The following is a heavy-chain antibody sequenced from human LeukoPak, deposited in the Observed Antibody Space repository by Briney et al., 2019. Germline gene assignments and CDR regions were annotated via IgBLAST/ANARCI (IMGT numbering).Heavy chain of an antibody. Sequence: SETLSLTCTVSGYSISSGYYWGWIRQPPGKGLEWIGSIYHSGSTYYNPSLKSRVTISVDTSKNQFSLKLSSVTAADTAVYYCARAWYSGSYDSYLYFDLWGRGTLVTVSS. CDR1: GYSISSGYY. V-gene: IGHV4-38-2*02. D-gene: IGHD1-26*01. CDR2: IYHSGST. CDR3: ARAWYSGSYDSYLYFDL. J-gene: IGHJ2*01.